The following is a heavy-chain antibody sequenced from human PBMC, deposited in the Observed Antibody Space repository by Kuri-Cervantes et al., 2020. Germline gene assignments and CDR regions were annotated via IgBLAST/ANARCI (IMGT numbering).Heavy chain of an antibody. CDR1: GFTFSGYA. Sequence: GESLKISCAASGFTFSGYAMSWVRQAPGKGLEWVSAISGSGGSTYYADSVKGRFTISRDNSKNTLYLQMNSLRAEDTAVYYCARDVGCSGGSCYSPEMYYFDYWGQGTLVTVSS. V-gene: IGHV3-23*01. D-gene: IGHD2-15*01. CDR3: ARDVGCSGGSCYSPEMYYFDY. J-gene: IGHJ4*02. CDR2: ISGSGGST.